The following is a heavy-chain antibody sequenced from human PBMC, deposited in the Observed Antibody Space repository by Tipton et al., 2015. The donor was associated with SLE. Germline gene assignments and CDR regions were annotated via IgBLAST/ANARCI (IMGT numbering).Heavy chain of an antibody. J-gene: IGHJ3*02. CDR3: LVAAAGADAFDI. D-gene: IGHD6-13*01. CDR2: ISSSSSYT. CDR1: GFTFSSYS. V-gene: IGHV3-21*01. Sequence: SLRLSCAASGFTFSSYSMNWVRQAPGKGLEWVSSISSSSSYTYYADSVKGRFTISRDNAKNSLYLQMNSLRAEDTAVYYCLVAAAGADAFDIWGQGTRVTVSS.